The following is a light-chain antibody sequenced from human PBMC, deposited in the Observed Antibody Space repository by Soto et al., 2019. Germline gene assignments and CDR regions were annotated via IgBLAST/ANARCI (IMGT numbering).Light chain of an antibody. J-gene: IGKJ2*01. V-gene: IGKV4-1*01. Sequence: DIVMTQSPDSLAVSLGERVTINCKSSQSVLSSSNTKNYLAWYQQKPGQPPKLLIHWTSTRESGVPDRFSGSWSGTDFTLTISILQAEDVAVYYCQQYYSTRTFGQGTKLEIK. CDR1: QSVLSSSNTKNY. CDR2: WTS. CDR3: QQYYSTRT.